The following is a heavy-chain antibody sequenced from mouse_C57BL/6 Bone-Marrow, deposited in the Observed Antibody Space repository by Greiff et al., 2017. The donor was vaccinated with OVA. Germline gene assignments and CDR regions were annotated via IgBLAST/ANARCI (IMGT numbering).Heavy chain of an antibody. J-gene: IGHJ3*01. CDR2: SSSGSSTI. CDR3: ARDPY. Sequence: EVKVVESGGGLVKPGGSLKLSCAASGFTFSDYGMHWVRQAPEKGLEWVAYSSSGSSTIYYADTVKGRFTISRDNAKNTLFLQMTSLRSEDTAMYYCARDPYWGQGTLVTVSA. CDR1: GFTFSDYG. V-gene: IGHV5-17*01.